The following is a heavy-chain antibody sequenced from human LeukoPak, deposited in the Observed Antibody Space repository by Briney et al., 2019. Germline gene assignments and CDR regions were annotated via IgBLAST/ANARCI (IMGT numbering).Heavy chain of an antibody. CDR1: GGSISSSSYY. CDR2: IYYSGST. D-gene: IGHD5-18*01. J-gene: IGHJ4*02. CDR3: STAMAESSDY. V-gene: IGHV4-39*01. Sequence: SETLSLTCTVSGGSISSSSYYWGWIRQPPGKGLEWIGSIYYSGSTYYNPSLKSRVTISVDTPKNQFSLKLSSVTAADTAVYYCSTAMAESSDYWGQGTLVTVSS.